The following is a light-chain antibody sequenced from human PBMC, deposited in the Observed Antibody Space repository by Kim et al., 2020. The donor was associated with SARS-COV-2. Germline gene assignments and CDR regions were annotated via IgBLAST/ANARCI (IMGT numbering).Light chain of an antibody. CDR1: QSVNSD. CDR3: QQRWRWPLT. CDR2: DTS. J-gene: IGKJ4*01. Sequence: SLSAGERATRSSRASQSVNSDLAWYQHKSGQAPRLLIYDTSSRAPAIPARLSGSGSGTVFTLTIDTLEPEDVAVYYCQQRWRWPLTFGGGTKLEI. V-gene: IGKV3-11*01.